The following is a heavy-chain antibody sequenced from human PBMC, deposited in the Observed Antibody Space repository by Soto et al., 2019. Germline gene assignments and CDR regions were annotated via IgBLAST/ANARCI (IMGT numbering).Heavy chain of an antibody. V-gene: IGHV4-39*01. J-gene: IGHJ4*02. Sequence: QLQLQESGPGLVKPSETLSLTCTVSGDSGGFISSSSYHWGWIRQPPGKGLEWIGNIYYSGSTYYNPALTRLVTISGDTSKNQFSLRLTSVTAADTAVYYCARHPPYGPLDYWGRGTLVTVSS. CDR1: GDSGGFISSSSYH. CDR2: IYYSGST. CDR3: ARHPPYGPLDY. D-gene: IGHD4-17*01.